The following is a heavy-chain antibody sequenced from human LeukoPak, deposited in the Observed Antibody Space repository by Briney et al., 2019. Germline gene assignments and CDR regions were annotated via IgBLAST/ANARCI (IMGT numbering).Heavy chain of an antibody. J-gene: IGHJ4*02. CDR2: IRQDGSQK. Sequence: GGSLRLSCAASGFTFSSYWMSWVRQAPGKGLEWVATIRQDGSQKYYVDSVKGRFTISRDNAKNSLYLQMNSLRAEDTAVYYCAGESGSVTSEVDFDYWGQGTLVTVSS. D-gene: IGHD4-17*01. CDR3: AGESGSVTSEVDFDY. CDR1: GFTFSSYW. V-gene: IGHV3-7*01.